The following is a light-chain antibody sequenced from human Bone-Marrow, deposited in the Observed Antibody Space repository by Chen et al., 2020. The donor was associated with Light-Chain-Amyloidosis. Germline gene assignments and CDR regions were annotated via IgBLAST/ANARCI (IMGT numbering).Light chain of an antibody. CDR2: DVS. J-gene: IGLJ3*02. CDR1: SSDVGGYNY. V-gene: IGLV2-14*01. CDR3: SSYTSSSTPRV. Sequence: QSALTQPASVSGSPGQSITISCTGTSSDVGGYNYVSWYQQHPGKAPKLMIYDVSNRPSGVSNRFAGSKSGNTASLTISGLQAEDDADYYCSSYTSSSTPRVFGGGTKLTVL.